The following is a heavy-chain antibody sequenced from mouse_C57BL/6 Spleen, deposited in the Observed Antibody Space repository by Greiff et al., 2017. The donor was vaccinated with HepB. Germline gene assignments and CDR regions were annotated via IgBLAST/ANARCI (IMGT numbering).Heavy chain of an antibody. CDR1: GYSITSGYY. Sequence: EVQRVESGPGLVKPSQSLSLTCSVTGYSITSGYYWNCFRQCPGNKLEWMGYISYDGSNNYNPSLNNRISITRDTSKNQFFLKLNSVTTEDTATYYCARAIMNSCTSHHWAQVTLATVSA. CDR2: ISYDGSN. D-gene: IGHD6-1*01. CDR3: ARAIMNSCTSHH. J-gene: IGHJ3*01. V-gene: IGHV3-6*01.